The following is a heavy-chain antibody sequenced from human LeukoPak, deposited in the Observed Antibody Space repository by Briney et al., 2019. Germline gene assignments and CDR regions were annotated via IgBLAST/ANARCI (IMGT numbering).Heavy chain of an antibody. CDR1: GGSISSGGYS. CDR3: ATLFIFSHSREGGSSFHYYYYGMDV. D-gene: IGHD6-6*01. V-gene: IGHV4-30-2*01. J-gene: IGHJ6*02. Sequence: SETLSLTCAVSGGSISSGGYSWSWIRQPPGKGLEWIGYIYHSGSTYYNPSLKSRVTISVDRSKNQFSLKLSSVTAPDTAVYYCATLFIFSHSREGGSSFHYYYYGMDVWGQGTTVTVSS. CDR2: IYHSGST.